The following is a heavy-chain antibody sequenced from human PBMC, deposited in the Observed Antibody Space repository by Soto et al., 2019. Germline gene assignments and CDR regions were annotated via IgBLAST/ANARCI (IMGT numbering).Heavy chain of an antibody. CDR1: GGTFSSYA. Sequence: SVKVSCKASGGTFSSYAISWVRQARGQGLEWMGGIIPIFGTANYAQKFQGRVTITADESTSTAYMELSSLRSEDTAVYYCARDRRWTAMVSRYYYYGMDVWGQGTTVTVSS. D-gene: IGHD5-18*01. CDR3: ARDRRWTAMVSRYYYYGMDV. CDR2: IIPIFGTA. J-gene: IGHJ6*02. V-gene: IGHV1-69*13.